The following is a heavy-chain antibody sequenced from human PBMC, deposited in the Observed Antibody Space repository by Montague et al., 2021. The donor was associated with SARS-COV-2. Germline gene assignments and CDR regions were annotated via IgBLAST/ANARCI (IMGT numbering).Heavy chain of an antibody. Sequence: SETLSLTCTVSGASMNNYYWSWIRQPPGKGLEWIGYINYSGSAHYNLSLQSRVTLSKDTSKNQFSLRLTSVTAADTAVYFCARAPIYRSSWYAYFDYWGQGTLVTVSS. J-gene: IGHJ4*02. CDR1: GASMNNYY. V-gene: IGHV4-59*01. CDR3: ARAPIYRSSWYAYFDY. D-gene: IGHD6-13*01. CDR2: INYSGSA.